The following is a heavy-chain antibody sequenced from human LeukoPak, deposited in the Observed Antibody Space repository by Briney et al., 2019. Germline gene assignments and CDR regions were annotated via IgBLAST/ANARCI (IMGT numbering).Heavy chain of an antibody. V-gene: IGHV2-5*02. J-gene: IGHJ4*02. CDR1: GFSLSTSGVG. D-gene: IGHD6-19*01. CDR2: IYWDDDK. CDR3: AHIGSGWYGYYFDY. Sequence: SGPTLVNPTQTLTLTCTFSGFSLSTSGVGVGWIRQPPGKALEWLALIYWDDDKRYSPSLKSRLTITKDTSKNQVVLTMTNIDPVDTATYYCAHIGSGWYGYYFDYWGQGTLVTVSS.